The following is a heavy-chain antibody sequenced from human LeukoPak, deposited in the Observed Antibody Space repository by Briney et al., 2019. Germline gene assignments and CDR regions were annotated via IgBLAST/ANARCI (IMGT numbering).Heavy chain of an antibody. Sequence: ASVKVSCKASGYTFTSYYMHWVRQAPGQGLEWMGIINPSGGSTSYAQKFQGRVTMTTDTSTSTAYMELWSLRSDDTAVYYCARADNSEAIIRIYGDGGWFDPWGQGTLVTVSS. D-gene: IGHD4-17*01. CDR1: GYTFTSYY. CDR2: INPSGGST. V-gene: IGHV1-46*01. CDR3: ARADNSEAIIRIYGDGGWFDP. J-gene: IGHJ5*02.